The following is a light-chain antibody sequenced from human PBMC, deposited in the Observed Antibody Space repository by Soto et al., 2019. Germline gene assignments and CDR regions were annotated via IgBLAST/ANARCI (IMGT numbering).Light chain of an antibody. J-gene: IGKJ2*01. CDR1: QSLNSW. V-gene: IGKV1-5*03. Sequence: DIQMTQSPSTLSASVGDRVSITCRASQSLNSWLAWYQQKPGKAPKLQIYKASTLESGVPSRFSGSGSGTEFTLTISSLQPDDFATYYCQQYNTYSFGQGTKLEIK. CDR3: QQYNTYS. CDR2: KAS.